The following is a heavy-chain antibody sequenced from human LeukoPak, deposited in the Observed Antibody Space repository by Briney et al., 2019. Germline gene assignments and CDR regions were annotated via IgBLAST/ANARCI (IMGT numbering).Heavy chain of an antibody. CDR2: ISAYNGNT. V-gene: IGHV1-18*04. CDR1: GYTFTKYY. D-gene: IGHD3-16*02. Sequence: ASVKVSCKASGYTFTKYYMHWVRQAPGQGLEWMGWISAYNGNTNYAQKLQGRVTMTTDTSTSTAYMELRSLRSDDTAVYYCAREDYDYVWGSYRSDYWGQGTLVTVSS. J-gene: IGHJ4*02. CDR3: AREDYDYVWGSYRSDY.